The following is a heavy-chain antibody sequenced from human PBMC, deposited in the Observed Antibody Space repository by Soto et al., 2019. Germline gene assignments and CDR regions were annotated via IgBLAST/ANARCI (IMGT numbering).Heavy chain of an antibody. J-gene: IGHJ4*02. CDR2: IKEDGSEI. D-gene: IGHD3-16*01. V-gene: IGHV3-7*01. CDR3: ARDIGFDYVN. CDR1: GFDGMSYW. Sequence: GGSLRLSCAVSGFDGMSYWMSWVRQAPGKGLEWVASIKEDGSEIYYLHSVRGRFSISRDSAGNALHLTMNYLSAEDTGVYFCARDIGFDYVNWGQGTLVTVSS.